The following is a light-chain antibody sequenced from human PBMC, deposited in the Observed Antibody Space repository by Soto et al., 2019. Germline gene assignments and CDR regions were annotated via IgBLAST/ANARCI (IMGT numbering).Light chain of an antibody. J-gene: IGKJ2*01. V-gene: IGKV1-5*01. CDR3: QQYNTYPYT. CDR1: QSIRSW. Sequence: DIQVTQSPSTLSASVGDRVTITCRASQSIRSWLAWYQQKPGKAPKLLIYDASSLESGVPSRFSGSGSGTEFTLTISSLQPYDFATYYCQQYNTYPYTFGQGTKLEIK. CDR2: DAS.